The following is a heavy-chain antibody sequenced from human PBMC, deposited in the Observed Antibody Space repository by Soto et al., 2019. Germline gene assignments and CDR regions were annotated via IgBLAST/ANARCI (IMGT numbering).Heavy chain of an antibody. D-gene: IGHD3-16*02. Sequence: SETLSLTCTVSGGSISSSSYYWGWIRQPPGKGLEWIGSIYYSGSTYYNPSLKSRVTISVDTSKNQFSLKLSSVTAADTAVYYCSRHSYDYVWGSYRPNGYWGQGTLVTVSS. CDR2: IYYSGST. CDR1: GGSISSSSYY. V-gene: IGHV4-39*01. CDR3: SRHSYDYVWGSYRPNGY. J-gene: IGHJ4*02.